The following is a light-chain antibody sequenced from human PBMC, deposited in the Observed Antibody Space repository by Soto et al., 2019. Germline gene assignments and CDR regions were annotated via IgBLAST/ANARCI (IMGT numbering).Light chain of an antibody. CDR3: GSWDSSLSAYV. V-gene: IGLV1-51*01. CDR2: DDN. Sequence: QSVMTQPPSVSAAPGQKVTISCSGSSSNIGGNSVSWYQQLPGTAPKLLIYDDNKRPSGIPDRFSGSKSGTSATLGITGVQTGDEADYYCGSWDSSLSAYVVGTGTKLTVL. CDR1: SSNIGGNS. J-gene: IGLJ1*01.